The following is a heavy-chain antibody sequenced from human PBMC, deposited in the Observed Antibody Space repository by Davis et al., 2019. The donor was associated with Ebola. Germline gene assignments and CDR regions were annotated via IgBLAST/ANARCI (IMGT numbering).Heavy chain of an antibody. Sequence: MPSETLSLTCTVSGGSISSYYWSWIRQPPGKGLEWIGYIYYSGSTNYNPSLKSRVTISVDTSKNQFSLKLSSVTAADTAVYYCARGVSLYYYYGMDVWGQGTTVTVSS. CDR1: GGSISSYY. CDR2: IYYSGST. V-gene: IGHV4-59*08. CDR3: ARGVSLYYYYGMDV. J-gene: IGHJ6*02.